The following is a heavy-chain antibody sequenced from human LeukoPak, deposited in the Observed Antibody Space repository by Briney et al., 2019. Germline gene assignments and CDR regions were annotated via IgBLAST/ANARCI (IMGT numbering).Heavy chain of an antibody. Sequence: ASVKVSCKPSGYTFTGYYMHWVRQAPGQGLEWMGWINPNSGGTNYAQKFQGRVTMTRDTSISTAYMELSRLRSDDTAVYYCARDPGLGVSRNWFDPWGQGTLVTVSS. V-gene: IGHV1-2*02. J-gene: IGHJ5*02. CDR2: INPNSGGT. CDR3: ARDPGLGVSRNWFDP. D-gene: IGHD2-2*01. CDR1: GYTFTGYY.